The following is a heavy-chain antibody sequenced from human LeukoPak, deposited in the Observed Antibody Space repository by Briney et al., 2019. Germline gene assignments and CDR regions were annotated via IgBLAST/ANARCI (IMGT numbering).Heavy chain of an antibody. D-gene: IGHD2-2*01. V-gene: IGHV3-23*01. CDR1: GFTFSSYA. CDR3: AKQTSGSPGGDY. Sequence: GGSLRLSCAASGFTFSSYAMSWVRQAPGKGLEWASAISGSGGSTYYADSVKGRFTISRDNSKNTLYLQMNSLRAEDTAVYYCAKQTSGSPGGDYWGQGTLVTVSS. J-gene: IGHJ4*02. CDR2: ISGSGGST.